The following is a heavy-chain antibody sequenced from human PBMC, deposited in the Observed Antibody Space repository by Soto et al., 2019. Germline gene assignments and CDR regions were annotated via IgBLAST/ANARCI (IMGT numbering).Heavy chain of an antibody. CDR2: IKSKPDGETI. V-gene: IGHV3-15*01. D-gene: IGHD6-6*01. CDR1: GFIFSNAW. J-gene: IGHJ4*02. CDR3: ARDRYRYSSSRGLGY. Sequence: EVQLVESGGGLVKPGGSLRLSCIGSGFIFSNAWMSWVRQAPGKGLEWVARIKSKPDGETIDYAAPVKGTFTISRDDSKNTVYLQMNSLKTEDTAVYYCARDRYRYSSSRGLGYWGQGTLVTVSS.